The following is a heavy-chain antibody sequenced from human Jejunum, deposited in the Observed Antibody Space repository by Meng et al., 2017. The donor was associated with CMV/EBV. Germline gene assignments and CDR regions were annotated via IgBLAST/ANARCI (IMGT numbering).Heavy chain of an antibody. CDR1: GFILGDFA. Sequence: QMQLVESGGGVIDPGRSLTLSCAASGFILGDFALHCVRPAPGKGLEWVEIISYDGNNRYADSVKGRFTISRDNSRNTLYLQMDSLRADDTAVYYCAREGPDYTSYYFDDWGQGALGTVGS. J-gene: IGHJ4*02. V-gene: IGHV3-30*03. CDR3: AREGPDYTSYYFDD. D-gene: IGHD4-11*01. CDR2: ISYDGNNR.